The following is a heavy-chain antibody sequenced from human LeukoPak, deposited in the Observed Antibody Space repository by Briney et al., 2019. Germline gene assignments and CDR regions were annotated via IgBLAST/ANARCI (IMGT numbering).Heavy chain of an antibody. Sequence: GASVKVSCKASGYTFTSYGISWVRQAPGQGLEWMGWISAYNGNTNYAQKLQGRVTMTTDTSTSTAYMELRSLRSDDTAVYYCARVLEYYYDSSGPLVDAFDIWGQGTMVTVSS. CDR1: GYTFTSYG. CDR3: ARVLEYYYDSSGPLVDAFDI. J-gene: IGHJ3*02. CDR2: ISAYNGNT. V-gene: IGHV1-18*01. D-gene: IGHD3-22*01.